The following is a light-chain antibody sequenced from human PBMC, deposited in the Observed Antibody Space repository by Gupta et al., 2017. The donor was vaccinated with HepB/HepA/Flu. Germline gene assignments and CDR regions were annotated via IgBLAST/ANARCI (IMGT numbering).Light chain of an antibody. CDR2: CGS. CDR3: QHYSISPFT. Sequence: EIVLTQSPGTLSLSPGERATRSCRASQSVSSNYLAWYQQRPGQAPRLLMYCGSRRATGIRDRFSGSGSGTDFTLTISRLELEDFAVYYCQHYSISPFTFGPGTNVNIK. CDR1: QSVSSNY. V-gene: IGKV3-20*01. J-gene: IGKJ3*01.